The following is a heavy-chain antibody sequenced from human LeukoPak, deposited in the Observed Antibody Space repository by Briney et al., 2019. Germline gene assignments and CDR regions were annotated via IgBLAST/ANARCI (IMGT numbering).Heavy chain of an antibody. D-gene: IGHD6-19*01. CDR3: ARGGYSSGWYVEGVVVVYYFDY. V-gene: IGHV3-21*01. Sequence: PGGSLRLSCAASGFTFSSYSMNWVRQAPGKGLEWVSSISSSSSYIYYADSVKGRFTISRDNAKNSLYLQMNSLRAEDTAVYYCARGGYSSGWYVEGVVVVYYFDYWGQGTLVTVSS. J-gene: IGHJ4*02. CDR2: ISSSSSYI. CDR1: GFTFSSYS.